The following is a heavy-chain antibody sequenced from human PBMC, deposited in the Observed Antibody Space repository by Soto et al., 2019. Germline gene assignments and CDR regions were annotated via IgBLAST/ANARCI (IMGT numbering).Heavy chain of an antibody. Sequence: ASVKVSCKASGYTFTSYYMHWVRQAPGQGLEWMGIINPSGGSTSCAQKFQGRVTMTRDTSTSTVYMELSSLRSEDTAVYYCARELDIVVVPAASPVGDAFDIWGQGTMVTVSS. CDR2: INPSGGST. CDR3: ARELDIVVVPAASPVGDAFDI. J-gene: IGHJ3*02. CDR1: GYTFTSYY. V-gene: IGHV1-46*01. D-gene: IGHD2-2*03.